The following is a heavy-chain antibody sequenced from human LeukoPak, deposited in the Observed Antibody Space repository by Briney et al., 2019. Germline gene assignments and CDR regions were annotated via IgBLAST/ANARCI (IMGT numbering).Heavy chain of an antibody. J-gene: IGHJ4*02. Sequence: SETLSLTCTVSGGSISSYYWSWIRQPPGKGLEWIGYIYYSGSTNYNPSLKSRVTISVDTSKNQFSLKLSSVTAADTAVYYCARGPPYIVVVTAIGFFDSWGQGTLVTVSS. V-gene: IGHV4-59*12. CDR1: GGSISSYY. CDR3: ARGPPYIVVVTAIGFFDS. D-gene: IGHD2-21*02. CDR2: IYYSGST.